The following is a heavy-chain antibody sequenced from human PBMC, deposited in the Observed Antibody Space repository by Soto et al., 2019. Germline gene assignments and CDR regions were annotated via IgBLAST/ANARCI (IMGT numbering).Heavy chain of an antibody. V-gene: IGHV1-46*03. J-gene: IGHJ3*01. CDR2: IYPSDGST. CDR1: GNTFTSYY. Sequence: GASVKVSCKASGNTFTSYYMHWVRQAPGQGLEWMGRIYPSDGSTSYAQKFQGRVTMTGDTSTSTAYMELSSLSSEDTAVYYCRRVFAGNWNDDPSGGAFDLWGQGTKVTVSS. D-gene: IGHD1-1*01. CDR3: RRVFAGNWNDDPSGGAFDL.